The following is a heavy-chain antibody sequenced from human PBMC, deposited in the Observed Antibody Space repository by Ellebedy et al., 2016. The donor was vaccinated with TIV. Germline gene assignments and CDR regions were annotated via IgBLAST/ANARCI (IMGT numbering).Heavy chain of an antibody. CDR2: IRPRDSDT. V-gene: IGHV5-51*01. D-gene: IGHD6-19*01. CDR3: ARLGGAYSIALAGVAY. J-gene: IGHJ4*02. Sequence: GESLKISCKGSGYSFTNYWIGWVRQMPGKGLEWMGIIRPRDSDTRYSPSFQGQVTISADKSISTAYLQWSSLKASDTAVYYCARLGGAYSIALAGVAYWGQGTLVTVSS. CDR1: GYSFTNYW.